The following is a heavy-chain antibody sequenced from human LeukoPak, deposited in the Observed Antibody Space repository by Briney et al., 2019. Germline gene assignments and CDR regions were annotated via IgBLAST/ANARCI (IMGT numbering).Heavy chain of an antibody. Sequence: GGSLRLSCAASGFTFSSYYMNWVRQAPGKGLEWVSSITTSSSYIYYADSVKGRFTISRDNAKNSLYLQMNSLRAEDTAVYYCARDLGGYSYGSHFDYWGQGTLVTVSS. D-gene: IGHD5-18*01. CDR1: GFTFSSYY. CDR3: ARDLGGYSYGSHFDY. J-gene: IGHJ4*02. V-gene: IGHV3-21*01. CDR2: ITTSSSYI.